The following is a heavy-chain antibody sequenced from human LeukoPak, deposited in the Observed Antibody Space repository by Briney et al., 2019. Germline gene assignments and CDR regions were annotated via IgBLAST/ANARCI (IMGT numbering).Heavy chain of an antibody. CDR3: ARVSGSARYFDY. CDR1: GYTFTSYG. J-gene: IGHJ4*02. D-gene: IGHD3-10*01. Sequence: ASVKVSCKASGYTFTSYGISWVRQAPGQGLEWMGWINPNSGGTNYAQKFQGRVTMTRDTSISTAYMELSRLRSDDTAVYYCARVSGSARYFDYWGQGTLVTVSS. V-gene: IGHV1-2*02. CDR2: INPNSGGT.